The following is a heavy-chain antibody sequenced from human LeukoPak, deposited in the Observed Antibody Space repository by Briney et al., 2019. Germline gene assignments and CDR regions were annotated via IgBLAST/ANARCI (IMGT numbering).Heavy chain of an antibody. CDR3: ARHVGRFVPAASEPPRY. CDR1: GFTFSSYA. Sequence: GGSLRLSCAASGFTFSSYAMHWVRQAPGKGLEWVAVISYDGSNKYYADSVKGRFTISRDNSKNTLYLQMNSLRAEDAAVYYCARHVGRFVPAASEPPRYWGQGTLVTVSS. J-gene: IGHJ4*02. V-gene: IGHV3-30-3*01. CDR2: ISYDGSNK. D-gene: IGHD2-2*01.